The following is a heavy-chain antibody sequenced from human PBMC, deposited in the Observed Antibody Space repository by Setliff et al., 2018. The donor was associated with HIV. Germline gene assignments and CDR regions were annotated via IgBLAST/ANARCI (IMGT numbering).Heavy chain of an antibody. CDR2: FHYNERT. CDR1: GGSASNSRYY. V-gene: IGHV4-39*01. D-gene: IGHD3-22*01. Sequence: PSETLSLTCTVSGGSASNSRYYWAWIRQPPGKGLEYIGSFHYNERTYYNPSLKSRVAISIDTSKNQFSLNLTSVTAADTAVYYCASRVYYYDSNNFLREEGFDPWGQGTLVTVSS. J-gene: IGHJ5*02. CDR3: ASRVYYYDSNNFLREEGFDP.